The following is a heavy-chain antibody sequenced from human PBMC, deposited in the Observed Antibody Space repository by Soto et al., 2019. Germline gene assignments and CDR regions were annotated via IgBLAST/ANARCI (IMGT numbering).Heavy chain of an antibody. CDR3: ARHSSGRYYGMDV. J-gene: IGHJ6*02. CDR1: GFTFSSYS. V-gene: IGHV3-21*01. D-gene: IGHD3-22*01. Sequence: GGSLRLSCAASGFTFSSYSMNWVRQAPGKGLEWVSSISSSSSYIYYADSVKGRFTISRDNAKNSLYLQMNSLRAEDTAVYYCARHSSGRYYGMDVWGQGTTVTVSS. CDR2: ISSSSSYI.